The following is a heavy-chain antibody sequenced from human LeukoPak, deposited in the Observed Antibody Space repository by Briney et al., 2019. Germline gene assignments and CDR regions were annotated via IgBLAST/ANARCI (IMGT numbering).Heavy chain of an antibody. CDR2: IYHSGTT. Sequence: SETPSLTCTVSGGSGISGSYYWSWIRQPPGKGLEWIGYIYHSGTTKYNPSLKSRVTISIDTSKNQSSLKVRSVTAADTAVYFCARGTPLYSSDWYVNWFDPWGQGTLVTVSS. J-gene: IGHJ5*02. V-gene: IGHV4-61*01. CDR3: ARGTPLYSSDWYVNWFDP. D-gene: IGHD6-19*01. CDR1: GGSGISGSYY.